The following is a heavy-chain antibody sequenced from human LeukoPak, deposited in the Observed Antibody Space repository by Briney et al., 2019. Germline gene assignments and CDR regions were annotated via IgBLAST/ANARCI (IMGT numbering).Heavy chain of an antibody. D-gene: IGHD3-3*01. V-gene: IGHV3-23*01. J-gene: IGHJ4*02. Sequence: PGGSLRLSCAACAFTFSGFDMKWVREAPGEGLEWVSGILGNGVTTYYADSLKGRFTISRDNSKNILYLQMNSLRVEDTAVYYCAKDRIPDGYYSIDSWGQGTLVTVSS. CDR2: ILGNGVTT. CDR1: AFTFSGFD. CDR3: AKDRIPDGYYSIDS.